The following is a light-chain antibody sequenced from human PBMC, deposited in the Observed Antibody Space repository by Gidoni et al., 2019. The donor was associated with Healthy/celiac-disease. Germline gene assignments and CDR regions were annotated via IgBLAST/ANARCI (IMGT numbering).Light chain of an antibody. CDR1: QGISSY. CDR3: QQYYSYPPWT. J-gene: IGKJ1*01. Sequence: AIRMTQSPSSLSASTGDRVTITCRASQGISSYLAWYQQKPGKAPQLLIYAASTLQSGVPSRFSGSGSGTDFTLTISCLQSEDFATYYCQQYYSYPPWTFGQGTKVEIK. V-gene: IGKV1-8*01. CDR2: AAS.